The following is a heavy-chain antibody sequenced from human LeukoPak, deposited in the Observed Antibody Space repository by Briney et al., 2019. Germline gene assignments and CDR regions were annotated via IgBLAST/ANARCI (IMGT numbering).Heavy chain of an antibody. D-gene: IGHD6-13*01. CDR1: GYTFTSSD. V-gene: IGHV1-8*01. J-gene: IGHJ4*02. Sequence: ASVKVSCKASGYTFTSSDINWVRQAPGQGLEWMGWTNPNNGKTGYARKFQGRVTMTKNTSISTAYMEVSSLGYDDTAIYYCARGRPGLASAGTYDFWGQGTLITVSS. CDR2: TNPNNGKT. CDR3: ARGRPGLASAGTYDF.